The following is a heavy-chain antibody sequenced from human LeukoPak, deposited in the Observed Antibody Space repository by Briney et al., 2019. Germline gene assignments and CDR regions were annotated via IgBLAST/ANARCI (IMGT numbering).Heavy chain of an antibody. CDR3: ARHDRRTGSHFDY. V-gene: IGHV4-39*01. J-gene: IGHJ4*02. Sequence: SETLSLTCTVSGDSISGSSYYWGWISQPPGEGLEWSGSIYHNGNIYYNPSLKSRVSISVDTSKNQFSLKLSSVTAADTAVYYCARHDRRTGSHFDYWGQGTLVTVSS. CDR1: GDSISGSSYY. D-gene: IGHD1-14*01. CDR2: IYHNGNI.